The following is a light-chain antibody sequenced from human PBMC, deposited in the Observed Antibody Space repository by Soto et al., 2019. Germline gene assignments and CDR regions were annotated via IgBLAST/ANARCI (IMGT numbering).Light chain of an antibody. Sequence: QSALTQPPSASGSPGQSVTISCTGTSSDVGGYNYVSWYQQHPGRAPKIMIYEVSKRPSGVPDRFSGSKSGNTASLTVSGLQAEDEADYYCNSYAGSNIVFGTGTKVTVL. CDR3: NSYAGSNIV. V-gene: IGLV2-8*01. J-gene: IGLJ1*01. CDR1: SSDVGGYNY. CDR2: EVS.